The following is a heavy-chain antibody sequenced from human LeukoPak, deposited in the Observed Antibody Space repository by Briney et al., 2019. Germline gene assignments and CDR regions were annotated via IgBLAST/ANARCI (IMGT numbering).Heavy chain of an antibody. Sequence: SVKVSCKACGGTFSSYAISWVRQAPGQGLEWMGRIIPIFGTANYAQKFQGRVTITTDESTSTAYMELSSLRSEDTAVYYCARDSSSVVEYYYYYYMDVWGKGTTVTVSS. V-gene: IGHV1-69*05. CDR3: ARDSSSVVEYYYYYYMDV. CDR2: IIPIFGTA. D-gene: IGHD2-15*01. CDR1: GGTFSSYA. J-gene: IGHJ6*03.